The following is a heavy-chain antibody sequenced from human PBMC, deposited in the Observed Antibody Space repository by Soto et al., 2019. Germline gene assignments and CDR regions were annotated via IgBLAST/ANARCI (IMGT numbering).Heavy chain of an antibody. Sequence: TLSLTCTVSGGSISSGGYYWSWIRQHPGKGLEWIGYIYYSGSTYYNPSLKSRVTISVDTSKNQFSLKLSSVTAADTAVYYCARVAAGGRHFDYWGQGTLVTVSS. CDR1: GGSISSGGYY. CDR2: IYYSGST. J-gene: IGHJ4*02. V-gene: IGHV4-31*03. D-gene: IGHD2-15*01. CDR3: ARVAAGGRHFDY.